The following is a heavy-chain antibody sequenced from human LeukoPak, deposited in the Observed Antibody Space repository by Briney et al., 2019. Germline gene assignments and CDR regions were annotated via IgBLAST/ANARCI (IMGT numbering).Heavy chain of an antibody. J-gene: IGHJ6*02. Sequence: GGSLRLSCAASGFTFTSYSMNWVRQAPGKGLEWVSTISGGGGSTYYADSVKGRFTISRDNAKNSLYLQMNSLRAEDTAVYYCARGNGGMDVWGQGTTVTVS. CDR3: ARGNGGMDV. CDR1: GFTFTSYS. V-gene: IGHV3-23*01. CDR2: ISGGGGST. D-gene: IGHD2-8*01.